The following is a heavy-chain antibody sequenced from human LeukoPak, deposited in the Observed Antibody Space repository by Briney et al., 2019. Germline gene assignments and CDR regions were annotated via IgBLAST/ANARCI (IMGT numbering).Heavy chain of an antibody. CDR3: VRGVPVTPGIDY. J-gene: IGHJ4*02. D-gene: IGHD2-2*01. Sequence: GRSLRLSCAASGFTFSNYCMHWVRQPPGKGLVWVSQICTDETTIRSADSVKGRFTISRDNAKNTLYLQMSSLRVEDTAVYYCVRGVPVTPGIDYWGQGTLVTVSS. CDR1: GFTFSNYC. V-gene: IGHV3-74*01. CDR2: ICTDETTI.